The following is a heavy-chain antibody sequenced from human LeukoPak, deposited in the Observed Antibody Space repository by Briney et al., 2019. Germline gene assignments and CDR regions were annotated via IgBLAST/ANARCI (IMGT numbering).Heavy chain of an antibody. Sequence: GGSLRLSCAASGFTFSASTMNWVRQAPGKGLEWISSITSGDTYIYYADAMKGRFTISRDNAKNSVYLQMNRLRAEDTAVYFCARDAPGGSGASDYWGQGTLVTVSS. V-gene: IGHV3-21*01. CDR1: GFTFSAST. J-gene: IGHJ4*02. CDR2: ITSGDTYI. CDR3: ARDAPGGSGASDY. D-gene: IGHD3-10*01.